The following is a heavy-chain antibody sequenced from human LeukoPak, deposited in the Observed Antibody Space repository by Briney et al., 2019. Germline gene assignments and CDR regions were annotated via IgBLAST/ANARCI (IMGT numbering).Heavy chain of an antibody. V-gene: IGHV3-11*03. CDR1: GGSISSYY. D-gene: IGHD2-15*01. CDR2: IGNSGRDT. Sequence: PSETLSLTCTVSGGSISSYYWSWIRQPPGKGLEWVSSIGNSGRDTYYADSMKGRFTISRDNSKSTLFLHMSSLRAGDTAIYYCARYCGADSCYSGLDYWGQGALVTVSS. J-gene: IGHJ4*02. CDR3: ARYCGADSCYSGLDY.